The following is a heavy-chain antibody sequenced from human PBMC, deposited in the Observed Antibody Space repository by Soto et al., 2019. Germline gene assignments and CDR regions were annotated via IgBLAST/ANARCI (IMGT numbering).Heavy chain of an antibody. Sequence: PSETLSLTYAISGDSVSSNSAAWNWIRQTPSRSLEWLGRTYYRSKWYNDYAVSVKSRITINPDTYKNQFSLQLNSVTPEDTAVYYCARDPTGFGVVTVDDAFDILGQGTMVTVSS. J-gene: IGHJ3*02. CDR3: ARDPTGFGVVTVDDAFDI. D-gene: IGHD3-3*01. V-gene: IGHV6-1*01. CDR1: GDSVSSNSAA. CDR2: TYYRSKWYN.